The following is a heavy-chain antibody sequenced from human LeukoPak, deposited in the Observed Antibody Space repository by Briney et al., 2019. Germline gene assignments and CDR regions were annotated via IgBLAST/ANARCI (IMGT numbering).Heavy chain of an antibody. J-gene: IGHJ4*02. D-gene: IGHD2-15*01. V-gene: IGHV3-23*01. Sequence: PGGSLRLSCAASGFTFSSYAMSWVRHAPGKGLEWVSVISGSGGSTYYADSVKGRFTISRDNSKSTLYLQMNSLRAEDTAIYFCAKDFCSGGSCYSGLAYWGQGTQVTVSS. CDR2: ISGSGGST. CDR3: AKDFCSGGSCYSGLAY. CDR1: GFTFSSYA.